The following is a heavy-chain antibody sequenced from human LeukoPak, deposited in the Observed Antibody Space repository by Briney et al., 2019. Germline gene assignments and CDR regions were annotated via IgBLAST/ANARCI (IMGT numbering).Heavy chain of an antibody. V-gene: IGHV3-20*04. J-gene: IGHJ4*02. CDR1: GFPFDDYG. Sequence: GGSLRLSCAASGFPFDDYGMNWVRQVPGKGLEWVSGIRNGGSTGYADSVKGRFTISRDNAKNSLYLQMNSLRVEDTAVYYCAKVAKYYYGSETYYFFEHWGQGTPVTASS. CDR3: AKVAKYYYGSETYYFFEH. CDR2: IRNGGST. D-gene: IGHD3-10*01.